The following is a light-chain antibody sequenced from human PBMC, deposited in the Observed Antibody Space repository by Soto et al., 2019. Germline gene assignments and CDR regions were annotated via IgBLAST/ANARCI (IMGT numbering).Light chain of an antibody. V-gene: IGLV2-11*01. J-gene: IGLJ2*01. CDR2: DVS. CDR3: CSYARSYTSV. Sequence: QSALTQPRSVSGSPGQSVTISCTGTSSDVGTYNYVSWYQQHPGKAPKLMIYDVSQRPSGVPDRFSGSKSGNTASLTSSGLQAEDESDYYCCSYARSYTSVLGGGTKLTVL. CDR1: SSDVGTYNY.